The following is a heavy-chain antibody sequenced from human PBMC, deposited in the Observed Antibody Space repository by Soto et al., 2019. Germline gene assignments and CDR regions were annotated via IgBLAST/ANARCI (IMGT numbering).Heavy chain of an antibody. Sequence: EVQLVESGGTLVQPGRSLRLSCAASGFAFRDFAMHWVRQTPGKGLEWVSGITWNGVAMGYADSVRGRFTISRDDAKNTLYLQMNSLRPEDTALYYCAKSFVTTHHLYGYMDVWGKGTSVTVSS. CDR1: GFAFRDFA. V-gene: IGHV3-9*01. CDR2: ITWNGVAM. J-gene: IGHJ6*03. CDR3: AKSFVTTHHLYGYMDV. D-gene: IGHD3-10*01.